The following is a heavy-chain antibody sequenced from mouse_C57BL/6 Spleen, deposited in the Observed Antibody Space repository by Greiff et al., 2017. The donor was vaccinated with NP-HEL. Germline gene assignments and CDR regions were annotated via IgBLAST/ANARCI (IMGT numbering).Heavy chain of an antibody. D-gene: IGHD1-1*01. CDR1: GYTFTDYN. CDR3: ARDYYYGSSPYWYFDV. V-gene: IGHV1-22*01. CDR2: INPNNGGT. Sequence: EVQGVESGPELVKPGASVKMSCKASGYTFTDYNMHWVKQSHGKSLEWIGYINPNNGGTSYNQKFKGKATLTVNKSSSTAYMELRSLTSEDSAVYYCARDYYYGSSPYWYFDVWGTGTTVTVSS. J-gene: IGHJ1*03.